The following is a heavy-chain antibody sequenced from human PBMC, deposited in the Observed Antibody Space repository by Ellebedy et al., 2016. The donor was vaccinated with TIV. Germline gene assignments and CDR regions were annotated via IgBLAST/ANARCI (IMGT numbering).Heavy chain of an antibody. V-gene: IGHV4-34*01. CDR2: INHSGST. J-gene: IGHJ4*02. D-gene: IGHD1-26*01. Sequence: SETLSLXXAVYGGSFSGYYWSWIRQPPGKGLERIGEINHSGSTNYNPSLKSRVTISVDTSKNQFSLKLSSVTAADTAVYYCARGRGMGVFGYWGQGTLVTVSS. CDR3: ARGRGMGVFGY. CDR1: GGSFSGYY.